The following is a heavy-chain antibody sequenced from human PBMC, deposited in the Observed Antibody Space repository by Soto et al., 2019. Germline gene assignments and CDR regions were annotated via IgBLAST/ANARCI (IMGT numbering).Heavy chain of an antibody. D-gene: IGHD3-22*01. CDR3: AHRSADSHFDL. CDR2: VYWFDDQ. V-gene: IGHV2-5*01. CDR1: GFSLTTAAVPSSRGVG. Sequence: QITLKESGPTLVKPTQTLTLTCTFSGFSLTTAAVPSSRGVGVGWIRQPPGKALEWLAVVYWFDDQRYSPSLKNRLTITKDISKNQVVLSMTNMAPVDTATSFCAHRSADSHFDLWGQGILVTVSS. J-gene: IGHJ4*02.